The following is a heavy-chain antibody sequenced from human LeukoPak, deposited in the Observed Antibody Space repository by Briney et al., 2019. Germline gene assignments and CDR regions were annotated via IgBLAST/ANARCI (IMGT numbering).Heavy chain of an antibody. J-gene: IGHJ4*02. CDR3: ATKPRKNGSGSYSDY. CDR2: ISSSSSYI. V-gene: IGHV3-21*01. Sequence: GSLRLSCAASGYTFSSYSMNWVRQAPGKGLEWVSSISSSSSYIYYADSVKGRFTISRDNAKNSLYLQMNSLRAEDTAVYYCATKPRKNGSGSYSDYWGQGTLVTVSS. D-gene: IGHD3-10*01. CDR1: GYTFSSYS.